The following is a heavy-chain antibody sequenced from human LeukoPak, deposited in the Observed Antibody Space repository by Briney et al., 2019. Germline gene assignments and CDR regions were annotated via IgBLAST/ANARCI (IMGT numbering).Heavy chain of an antibody. J-gene: IGHJ5*02. CDR3: ARLADIAAAANWFDP. Sequence: SVKVSCKASGGTFSSYAISWVRQAPGQGLEWMGGIIPVFGTANYAQKFQGRVTITADESTSTAYMELSSLRSEDTAVYYCARLADIAAAANWFDPWGQGTLVTVSS. CDR2: IIPVFGTA. CDR1: GGTFSSYA. V-gene: IGHV1-69*13. D-gene: IGHD6-13*01.